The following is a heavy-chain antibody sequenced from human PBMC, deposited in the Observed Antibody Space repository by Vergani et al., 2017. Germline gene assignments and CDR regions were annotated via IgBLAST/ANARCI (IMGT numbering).Heavy chain of an antibody. CDR1: GGSVRTSIGYY. D-gene: IGHD5-24*01. CDR2: IFSSGTT. CDR3: ARDQWDDDGPRGWFAP. V-gene: IGHV4-61*02. J-gene: IGHJ5*02. Sequence: QVQLQESGPGLVKPSQTLSLSCTVSGGSVRTSIGYYWTWIRQPAGKTLEWIGEIFSSGTTNYNPSFKNRVTMSVDTSKNQFSLKLNSVTAADTAVYFCARDQWDDDGPRGWFAPWGQGTLVTVSS.